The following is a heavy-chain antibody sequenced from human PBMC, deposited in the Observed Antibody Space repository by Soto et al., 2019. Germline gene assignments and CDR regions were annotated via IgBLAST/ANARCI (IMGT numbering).Heavy chain of an antibody. D-gene: IGHD2-2*01. Sequence: QVQLQQWGAGLLKPSETLSLTCAVYGGSFSGYYWSGIRQPPGKGLEWIGEINHSGSTNYNPSLKSRVTISVDTSKNQFSRKLSSVTAADTAVYYCARGVVVVVPAARRGYDWFDPWGQGTLVTVSS. CDR3: ARGVVVVVPAARRGYDWFDP. CDR1: GGSFSGYY. V-gene: IGHV4-34*01. J-gene: IGHJ5*02. CDR2: INHSGST.